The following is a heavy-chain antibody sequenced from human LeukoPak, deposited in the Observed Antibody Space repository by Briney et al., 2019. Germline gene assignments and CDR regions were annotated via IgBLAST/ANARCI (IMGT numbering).Heavy chain of an antibody. V-gene: IGHV3-30*18. CDR2: ISYDGSNK. CDR1: GFTFSSYG. Sequence: GGSLRLSCAASGFTFSSYGMHWVRQAPGKGLEWVAVISYDGSNKYYADSVKGRFTISRDNSKNTLYLQMNSLRAEDTAVYYCAKDGPLLWFGTNTYYFDYWGQGTLVTVSS. CDR3: AKDGPLLWFGTNTYYFDY. J-gene: IGHJ4*02. D-gene: IGHD3-10*01.